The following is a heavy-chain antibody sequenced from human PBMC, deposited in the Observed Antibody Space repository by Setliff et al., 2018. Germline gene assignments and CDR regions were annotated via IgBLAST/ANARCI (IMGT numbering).Heavy chain of an antibody. CDR1: GFTFTNYN. V-gene: IGHV3-21*01. D-gene: IGHD3-16*01. J-gene: IGHJ3*02. CDR2: ISYTSTYI. CDR3: AGAFPGGTLDI. Sequence: PGGSLRLSCATSGFTFTNYNMNWVRQAPGKGLEWVSSISYTSTYIYYADSVKGRFTTSRDNARNSLILQMNSLRAEDTAVYYCAGAFPGGTLDIWGHGTMVTVS.